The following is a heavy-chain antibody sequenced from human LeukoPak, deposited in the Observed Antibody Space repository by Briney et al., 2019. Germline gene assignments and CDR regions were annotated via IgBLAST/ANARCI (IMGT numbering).Heavy chain of an antibody. CDR2: IRYDGSNK. Sequence: PGGSLRLSCAASGFTFSSYGMHWVRQAAGKGLEWVAFIRYDGSNKYYADSVKGRFTISRDNSKNTLYLQMNSLRAEDTAVYYCARATGYTRTIVATILFDYWGQGTLVTVSS. V-gene: IGHV3-30*02. CDR3: ARATGYTRTIVATILFDY. CDR1: GFTFSSYG. J-gene: IGHJ4*02. D-gene: IGHD5-12*01.